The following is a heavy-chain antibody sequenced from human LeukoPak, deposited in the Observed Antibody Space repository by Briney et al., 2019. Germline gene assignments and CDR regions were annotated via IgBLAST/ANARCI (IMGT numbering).Heavy chain of an antibody. CDR1: GGSLSRYH. CDR2: IYYTGTT. V-gene: IGHV4-59*01. Sequence: SETLSLTCTVSGGSLSRYHWSWIRQSPGKRLELIGHIYYTGTTFYNPSLNSRVNISLHTSKNELSLKLTSETAADTAVYYCARFSWDCSTASCHLTHWGQGALVTVSS. CDR3: ARFSWDCSTASCHLTH. J-gene: IGHJ4*02. D-gene: IGHD3-9*01.